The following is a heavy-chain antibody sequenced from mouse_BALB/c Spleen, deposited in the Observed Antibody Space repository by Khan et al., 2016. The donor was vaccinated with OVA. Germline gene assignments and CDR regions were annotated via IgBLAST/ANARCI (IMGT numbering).Heavy chain of an antibody. CDR2: IFPGSGTP. Sequence: QVQLQQPGPELVKPGASLKVSCKASGYTFSDYVIHWVKKRTRQGLEWIGDIFPGSGTPYYNEKFKDKAILTADKSSNTAYMQLSGLTSEDSAVYFCARGGYSVFAYWGQGTLVTVSA. CDR3: ARGGYSVFAY. CDR1: GYTFSDYV. D-gene: IGHD2-14*01. V-gene: IGHV1-77*01. J-gene: IGHJ3*01.